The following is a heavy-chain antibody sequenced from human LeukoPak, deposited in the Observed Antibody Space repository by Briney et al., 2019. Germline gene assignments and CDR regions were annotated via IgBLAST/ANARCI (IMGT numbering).Heavy chain of an antibody. CDR2: IHSDGGTT. Sequence: PGGSLRLSCAASGFTFSDYWIHWVRQAPGKGLVGVSLIHSDGGTTNYADSVKGRFTMSRDNAKNMVYLQMNSLRVEDTAVYYCARDIYSIAEWGQGTLVTVSS. D-gene: IGHD3-3*02. J-gene: IGHJ4*02. V-gene: IGHV3-74*01. CDR1: GFTFSDYW. CDR3: ARDIYSIAE.